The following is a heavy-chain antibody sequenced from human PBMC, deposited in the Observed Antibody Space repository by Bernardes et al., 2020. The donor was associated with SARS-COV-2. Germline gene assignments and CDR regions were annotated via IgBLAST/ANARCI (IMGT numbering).Heavy chain of an antibody. D-gene: IGHD1-7*01. CDR3: ARENYTEGGLDI. CDR1: GFTFSNYW. V-gene: IGHV3-7*01. Sequence: GGSLRLSCAASGFTFSNYWMTWVRQAPGKGLERVANIKEDGSEKFSVDSVKGRFTISRDNAKNSLYLQMNSLRVEDTAVYYCARENYTEGGLDIWGQGTMVTVSS. CDR2: IKEDGSEK. J-gene: IGHJ3*02.